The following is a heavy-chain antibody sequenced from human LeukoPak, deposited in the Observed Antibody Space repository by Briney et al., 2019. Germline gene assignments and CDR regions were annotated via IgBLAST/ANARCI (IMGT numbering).Heavy chain of an antibody. J-gene: IGHJ4*02. Sequence: PGGSLRLSCTASGFTFSNYAMSWVRQAPGKGLEWVSVIYSGGSTYYADSVKGRFTISRDNSKNTLYLQMNSLRAEDTAVYYCAIGLRRMAYWGQGTLVTVSS. CDR3: AIGLRRMAY. CDR2: IYSGGST. V-gene: IGHV3-66*01. CDR1: GFTFSNYA. D-gene: IGHD5-12*01.